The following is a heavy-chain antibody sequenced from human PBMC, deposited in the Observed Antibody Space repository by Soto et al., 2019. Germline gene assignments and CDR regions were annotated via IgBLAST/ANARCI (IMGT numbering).Heavy chain of an antibody. CDR2: IIPLFGTP. CDR1: GGSFNMYA. Sequence: SVKVSCKVSGGSFNMYAIGWGRQAPGQGLEWMGEIIPLFGTPNYAQRFQGRVTITADESTSTAYMELSSLRSEDSAVYYCARLHVTRTYRGRGFDSWGQGTLVTVSS. CDR3: ARLHVTRTYRGRGFDS. J-gene: IGHJ4*02. V-gene: IGHV1-69*13. D-gene: IGHD5-12*01.